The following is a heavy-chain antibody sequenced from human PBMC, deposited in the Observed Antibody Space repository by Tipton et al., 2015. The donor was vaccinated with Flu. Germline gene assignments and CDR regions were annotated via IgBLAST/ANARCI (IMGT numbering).Heavy chain of an antibody. V-gene: IGHV4-4*07. J-gene: IGHJ5*02. CDR1: SGSINSFY. Sequence: GLVKPSETLSLTCSVSSGSINSFYWSWIRQPAGKGLEWIGRIYIGGRTNYNPSLKSRVTMSLDLFKNQISLRLSSVTAADTAVYYCARRDYSNYVSEPKNWFDPWGQGTLVTVSS. D-gene: IGHD4-11*01. CDR3: ARRDYSNYVSEPKNWFDP. CDR2: IYIGGRT.